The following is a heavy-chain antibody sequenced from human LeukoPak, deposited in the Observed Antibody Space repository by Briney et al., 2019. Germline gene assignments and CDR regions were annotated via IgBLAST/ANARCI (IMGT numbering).Heavy chain of an antibody. CDR3: ARVPSSYCSSTSCYRDY. CDR2: ISSSSSTI. V-gene: IGHV3-48*01. Sequence: GSLRLSCAASGFTFSSYSMNWVRQAPGKGLEWVSYISSSSSTIYYADSVKGRFTISRDNAKNSLYLQMNSLRAEDTAVYYCARVPSSYCSSTSCYRDYWGQGTLVTVSS. CDR1: GFTFSSYS. J-gene: IGHJ4*02. D-gene: IGHD2-2*02.